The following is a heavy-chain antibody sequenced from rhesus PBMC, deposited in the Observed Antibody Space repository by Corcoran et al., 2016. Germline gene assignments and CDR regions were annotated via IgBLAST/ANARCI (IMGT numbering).Heavy chain of an antibody. CDR3: ARATVTRGDY. J-gene: IGHJ4*01. V-gene: IGHV4-127*01. CDR1: GYSISSGYG. CDR2: SGGRGDST. Sequence: QVQLQESGPGLVKPSETLSLTCAVSGYSISSGYGWSWNRQPPGKGLGGIGYSGGRGDSTNHTPSLQSRVTISKDTSKNPFSLKLGSVTAADTAVYYCARATVTRGDYWGQGVLVTVSS. D-gene: IGHD5-12*01.